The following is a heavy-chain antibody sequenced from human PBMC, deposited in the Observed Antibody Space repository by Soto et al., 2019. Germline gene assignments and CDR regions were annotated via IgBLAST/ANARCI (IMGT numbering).Heavy chain of an antibody. V-gene: IGHV2-5*02. D-gene: IGHD3-10*01. J-gene: IGHJ4*02. CDR2: IYWDDDK. CDR1: GFSFSTSGEG. Sequence: SGPTLVNATQTLRLTCTFSGFSFSTSGEGVGWIRQPPGKALEWLALIYWDDDKRYSPSLKSRLTITKDTSKNQVVLTMTNMDPVDTATYYCAHGVRWAPGVIITSLLFDYWGQGTLVTVSS. CDR3: AHGVRWAPGVIITSLLFDY.